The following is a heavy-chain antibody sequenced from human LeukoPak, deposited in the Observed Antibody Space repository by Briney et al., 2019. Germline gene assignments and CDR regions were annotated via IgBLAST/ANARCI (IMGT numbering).Heavy chain of an antibody. CDR2: VSWNSGSI. D-gene: IGHD5-24*01. J-gene: IGHJ4*02. CDR1: GFTFDDYA. V-gene: IGHV3-9*01. Sequence: GGSLRLSCAASGFTFDDYAMHWVRQAPGKGLEWVSGVSWNSGSIAYADSVKGRFTISRDNAKSSLYLQMNSLRAEDTALYYCAKDIGMATIIVGFDYWGQGTLVTVSS. CDR3: AKDIGMATIIVGFDY.